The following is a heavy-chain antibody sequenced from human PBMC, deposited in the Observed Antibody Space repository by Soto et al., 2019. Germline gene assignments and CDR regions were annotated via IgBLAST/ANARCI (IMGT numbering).Heavy chain of an antibody. CDR3: VRDGTKTLRDWFDP. J-gene: IGHJ5*02. CDR2: IYATGTT. D-gene: IGHD1-1*01. V-gene: IGHV4-4*07. CDR1: GASISGFY. Sequence: QVQLQESGPGLVKPSETLSLTCTVSGASISGFYWSWIRKSAGKGLEWIGRIYATGTTDNNPSLKSRVMMSVDTSKKQFSLKLRSVTAADTAVYYCVRDGTKTLRDWFDPSGQGISVTVSS.